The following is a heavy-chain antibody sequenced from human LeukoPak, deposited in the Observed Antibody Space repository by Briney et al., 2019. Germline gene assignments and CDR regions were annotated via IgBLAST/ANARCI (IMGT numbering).Heavy chain of an antibody. D-gene: IGHD3-22*01. Sequence: ASVKVSCKASGYTFTSYCISWVRQAPGQGLEWMGWINPNSGGTNYAQKLQGRVTMTTDTSTSTAYMELRSLRSDDTGVYYRARDGDDSSGYSLLNDAFDICGQGTMGTVSS. CDR2: INPNSGGT. J-gene: IGHJ3*02. V-gene: IGHV1-18*01. CDR3: ARDGDDSSGYSLLNDAFDI. CDR1: GYTFTSYC.